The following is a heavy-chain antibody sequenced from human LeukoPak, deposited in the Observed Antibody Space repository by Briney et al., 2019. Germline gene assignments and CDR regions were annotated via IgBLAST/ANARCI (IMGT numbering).Heavy chain of an antibody. CDR1: GGTFSSYA. CDR2: IIPILGIA. D-gene: IGHD3-10*01. J-gene: IGHJ6*02. Sequence: ASVMVSCKASGGTFSSYAVSWVRQAPGQGLEWMGRIIPILGIANYAQKFQGRVTITADKSTSTAYMELSSLRSEDTAVYYCARDLEGITMVRGVNYGMDVWGQGTTVTVSS. CDR3: ARDLEGITMVRGVNYGMDV. V-gene: IGHV1-69*04.